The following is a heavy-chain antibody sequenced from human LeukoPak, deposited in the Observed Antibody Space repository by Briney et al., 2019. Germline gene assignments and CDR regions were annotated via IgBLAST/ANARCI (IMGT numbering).Heavy chain of an antibody. CDR2: ISGSGGST. Sequence: PGGSLRLSCAASGFTFSSYAMSWVRQAPGKGLEWVSAISGSGGSTYYADSVKGRFTISRDNSKNTLYLQMNSLRAGDTAVYYCAKDDSGSWASYFDYWGQGTLVTVSS. CDR1: GFTFSSYA. CDR3: AKDDSGSWASYFDY. J-gene: IGHJ4*02. V-gene: IGHV3-23*01. D-gene: IGHD3-10*01.